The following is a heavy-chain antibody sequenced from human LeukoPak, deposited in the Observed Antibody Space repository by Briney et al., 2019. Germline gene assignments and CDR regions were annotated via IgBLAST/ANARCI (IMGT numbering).Heavy chain of an antibody. V-gene: IGHV3-53*01. CDR1: GFTVSSNY. Sequence: PGGSLRLSCAASGFTVSSNYMSWVRQAPGKGLEWVSVIYSGGSTYYADSVKGRFTISRDNSKNTLYLQMNSLRAEDTAVYYCARDRPLAVAGTDYWGQGTLVTVSS. D-gene: IGHD6-19*01. J-gene: IGHJ4*02. CDR3: ARDRPLAVAGTDY. CDR2: IYSGGST.